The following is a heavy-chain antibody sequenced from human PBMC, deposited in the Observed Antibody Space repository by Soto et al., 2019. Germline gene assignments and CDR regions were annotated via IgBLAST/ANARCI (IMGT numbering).Heavy chain of an antibody. Sequence: EVQLVESGGGLIQPGGSLRLSCAASGFTVSSNYMSWVRQAPGKGLEWGSLIYSGGSTNYADSVKGRFTISRDSSQNTLYLQINSLRAEDTAVYYCARGRRYFDYWGQGTLVTVSS. CDR2: IYSGGST. J-gene: IGHJ4*02. V-gene: IGHV3-53*01. CDR3: ARGRRYFDY. CDR1: GFTVSSNY.